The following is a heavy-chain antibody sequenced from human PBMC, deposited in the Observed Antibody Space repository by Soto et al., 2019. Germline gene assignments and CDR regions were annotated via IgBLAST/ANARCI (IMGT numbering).Heavy chain of an antibody. CDR3: ARVTMVIRDSDHFGVDV. CDR1: GFPISSPYS. V-gene: IGHV4-38-2*02. CDR2: ISHSGTT. Sequence: SETLSLTCLVSGFPISSPYSWGWIRQPPGKGLEWIGSISHSGTTSYSPSLKSRVPISGDTSKNQGSLKLTSVTAADTAVYFCARVTMVIRDSDHFGVDVWGHGTTVTVSS. D-gene: IGHD4-17*01. J-gene: IGHJ6*02.